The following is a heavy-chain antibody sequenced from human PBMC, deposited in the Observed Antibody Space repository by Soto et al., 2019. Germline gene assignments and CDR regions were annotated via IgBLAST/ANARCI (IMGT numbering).Heavy chain of an antibody. D-gene: IGHD2-8*01. CDR1: DGSSCGYS. V-gene: IGHV4-34*01. J-gene: IGHJ4*02. Sequence: SDTCSVEDGSSCGYSWSCIRKTPGKGLEWIGEGHHSGSTNYNPSLKGRVTISVDTSKNQFSLRLSSVTAADTAVYYCARGCKSPCNAGLIFDNWGQGILVTVSS. CDR3: ARGCKSPCNAGLIFDN. CDR2: GHHSGST.